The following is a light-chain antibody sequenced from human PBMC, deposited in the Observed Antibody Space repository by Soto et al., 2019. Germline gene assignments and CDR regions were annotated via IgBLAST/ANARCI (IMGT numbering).Light chain of an antibody. J-gene: IGKJ1*01. CDR3: QQYGSSPRT. V-gene: IGKV3-20*01. CDR2: GAS. CDR1: QSISRY. Sequence: ISLTQFPGTLSLSPGGRNTLSFRASQSISRYLAWYQQNPGQAPRLLIYGASSRATGIPDRFSGSGSGTDFALTISRLEPEDFAVYYCQQYGSSPRTFGQGTKVDI.